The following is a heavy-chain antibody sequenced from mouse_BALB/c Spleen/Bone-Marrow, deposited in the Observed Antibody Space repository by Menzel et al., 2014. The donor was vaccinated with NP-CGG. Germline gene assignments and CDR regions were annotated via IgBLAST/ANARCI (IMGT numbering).Heavy chain of an antibody. D-gene: IGHD1-1*01. Sequence: VQLQQSGAELVKPGASVKLSCKASGYTFTSCWMHWVKQRPGQGLEWIGEINPSNGRTNYNEKFKSKATPTVDKSSSTAYMQLSSLTSEDSAVYYCARRTTTVVATDYWGQGTTLTVSS. CDR2: INPSNGRT. CDR1: GYTFTSCW. J-gene: IGHJ2*01. CDR3: ARRTTTVVATDY. V-gene: IGHV1S81*02.